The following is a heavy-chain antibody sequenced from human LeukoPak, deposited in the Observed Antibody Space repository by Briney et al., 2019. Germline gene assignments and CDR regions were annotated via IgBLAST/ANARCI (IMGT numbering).Heavy chain of an antibody. D-gene: IGHD3-3*01. CDR3: ARFWSGYYY. CDR2: ISYDGSNK. Sequence: GGSLRLSCAASGFTFSSYAMHWVRQAPGKGLEWVAVISYDGSNKYYADSVKGRFTISRDNAKNTLYLQMNSLRAEDTAVYYCARFWSGYYYWGQGTLVTVSS. J-gene: IGHJ4*02. CDR1: GFTFSSYA. V-gene: IGHV3-30-3*01.